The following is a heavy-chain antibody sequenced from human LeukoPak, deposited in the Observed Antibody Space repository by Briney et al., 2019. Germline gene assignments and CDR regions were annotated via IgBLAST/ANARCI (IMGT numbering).Heavy chain of an antibody. D-gene: IGHD1-26*01. V-gene: IGHV3-30*18. CDR3: AKDRGGIVGDTYFDY. CDR1: GFTFSSYG. CDR2: ISYDGSNK. J-gene: IGHJ4*02. Sequence: PGRSLRLSCAASGFTFSSYGMHWVRQAPGKGLEWVAVISYDGSNKYYADSVKGRFTISRDNSKNSLYLQMNSLRAEDTAVYYCAKDRGGIVGDTYFDYWGQGTLVTVCS.